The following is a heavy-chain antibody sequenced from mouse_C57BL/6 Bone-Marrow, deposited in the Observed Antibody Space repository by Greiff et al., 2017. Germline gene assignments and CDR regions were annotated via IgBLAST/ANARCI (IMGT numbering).Heavy chain of an antibody. CDR2: INPNNGGT. D-gene: IGHD1-1*01. V-gene: IGHV1-18*01. CDR3: ARLYYYGSSLTY. Sequence: VQLKQSGPELVKPGASVKIPCKASGYTFTDYNMDWVKQSHGKSLEWIGDINPNNGGTIYNQKFKGKATLTVDKSSSTAYMELRSLTSEDTAVYYCARLYYYGSSLTYWGQGTTLTVSS. CDR1: GYTFTDYN. J-gene: IGHJ2*01.